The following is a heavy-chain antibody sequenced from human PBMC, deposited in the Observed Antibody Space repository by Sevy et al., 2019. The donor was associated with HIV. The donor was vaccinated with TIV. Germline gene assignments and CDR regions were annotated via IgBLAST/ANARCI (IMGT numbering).Heavy chain of an antibody. J-gene: IGHJ6*02. V-gene: IGHV1-18*01. CDR2: FSDYNGYT. D-gene: IGHD3-10*01. Sequence: ASVKVSCKASGYTFSSYGISWVRQAPGQGLEWMGWFSDYNGYTNYAHKFQGRVTMSTETSTRTAYMELRSLRSDDTAVYFCAREGYYYRSGTYRPPNYYGMDVWGQGTAVTVSS. CDR3: AREGYYYRSGTYRPPNYYGMDV. CDR1: GYTFSSYG.